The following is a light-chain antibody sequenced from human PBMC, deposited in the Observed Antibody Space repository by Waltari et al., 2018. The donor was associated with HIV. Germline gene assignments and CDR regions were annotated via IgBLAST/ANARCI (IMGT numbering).Light chain of an antibody. CDR3: ASWDDNLRHWV. V-gene: IGLV1-47*01. CDR2: RND. CDR1: KSNLGNNF. Sequence: QPKMTQAPSASTTPGQRITMSCSGSKSNLGNNFIYWYQQLPGAAPRLVMARNDRRPAGVPDRFSGTKSGTSAFLAITDLRLDDEATYVCASWDDNLRHWVFGGGTKLTVL. J-gene: IGLJ3*02.